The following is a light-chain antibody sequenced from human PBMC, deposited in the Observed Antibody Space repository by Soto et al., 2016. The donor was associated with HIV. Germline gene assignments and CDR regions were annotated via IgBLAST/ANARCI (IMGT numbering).Light chain of an antibody. CDR2: DDS. Sequence: SYVLTQPPSLSVAPRKTARITCGGNNVGSKSVQWYQQKPGQAPVLVVYDDSDRPSGIPERFSGSDSGNTATLTISGTQSMDEADYFCQAWDSGIAVFGGGTKLTVL. CDR1: NVGSKS. J-gene: IGLJ2*01. CDR3: QAWDSGIAV. V-gene: IGLV3-21*01.